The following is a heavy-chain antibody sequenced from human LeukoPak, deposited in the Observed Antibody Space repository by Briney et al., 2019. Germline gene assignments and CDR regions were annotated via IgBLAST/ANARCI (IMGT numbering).Heavy chain of an antibody. Sequence: GGSLRLSCAASGFTFSSYSMTWVRQAPGKGLEWVSSIGSSSSYIYYADSVKGRFTISRDNAKNSLYLQMNSLRAEDTAVYYCAKTPPGDVWGQGTTVTVSS. CDR2: IGSSSSYI. J-gene: IGHJ6*02. CDR3: AKTPPGDV. V-gene: IGHV3-21*01. D-gene: IGHD1-1*01. CDR1: GFTFSSYS.